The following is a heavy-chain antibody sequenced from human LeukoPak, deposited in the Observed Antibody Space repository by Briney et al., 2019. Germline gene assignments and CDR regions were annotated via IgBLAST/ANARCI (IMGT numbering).Heavy chain of an antibody. Sequence: ASVKVSCKASGGTFSSYTISRVRQAPGQGLEWMGRIISILGIGNYAQKFQGRVTITAEKSTSTAYMELSSLRSEDTAVYYCARVRVGDDYGMDVWGQGTTVTVSS. CDR1: GGTFSSYT. D-gene: IGHD1-26*01. J-gene: IGHJ6*02. CDR3: ARVRVGDDYGMDV. V-gene: IGHV1-69*02. CDR2: IISILGIG.